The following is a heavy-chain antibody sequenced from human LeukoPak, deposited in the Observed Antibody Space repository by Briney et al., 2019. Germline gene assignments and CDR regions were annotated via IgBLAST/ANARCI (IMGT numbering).Heavy chain of an antibody. CDR2: TSDDGSAK. CDR1: GFTFSSYA. Sequence: GGSLRLSCAASGFTFSSYAMHWVRQDPGKGPQWLARTSDDGSAKYYADSVKGRFTISRDNSQNTLYLQMNSLRADETAIYYCARAPGGFHGDYSPIAYWGQGTLVTVSS. CDR3: ARAPGGFHGDYSPIAY. D-gene: IGHD4-17*01. J-gene: IGHJ4*02. V-gene: IGHV3-30-3*01.